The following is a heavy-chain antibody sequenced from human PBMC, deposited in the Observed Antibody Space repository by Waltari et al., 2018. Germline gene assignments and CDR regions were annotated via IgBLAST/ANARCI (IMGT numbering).Heavy chain of an antibody. J-gene: IGHJ3*01. CDR3: VKAQDDNILTGSVDGAFDV. V-gene: IGHV3-9*03. D-gene: IGHD3-9*01. CDR2: ISWNSGTI. Sequence: EVQLVESGGGLVQPGVSLRLSCAASGFPFDDYPMPWVWQTPGKGLEWVSCISWNSGTIGYADSVKGRFTISRDNAKNSLYLQMNSLRAEDMALYYCVKAQDDNILTGSVDGAFDVWGQGTMVTVSA. CDR1: GFPFDDYP.